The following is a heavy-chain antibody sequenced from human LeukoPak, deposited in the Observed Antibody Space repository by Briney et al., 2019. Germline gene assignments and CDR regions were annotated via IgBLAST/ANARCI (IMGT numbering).Heavy chain of an antibody. CDR1: GYTFTAYY. D-gene: IGHD3-10*01. Sequence: ASVKVSCKASGYTFTAYYIRWVRQAPGQGLEWMGWINPNSGDTKYAQKLQGRVTMTRDTSITTAYMELSRLKSDDTAVYYSAMTQWIGDLLAFDFWGQGTMVTVSS. V-gene: IGHV1-2*02. CDR3: AMTQWIGDLLAFDF. J-gene: IGHJ3*01. CDR2: INPNSGDT.